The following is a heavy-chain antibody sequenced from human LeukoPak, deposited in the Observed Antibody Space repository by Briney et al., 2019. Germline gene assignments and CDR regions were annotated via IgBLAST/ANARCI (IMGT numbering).Heavy chain of an antibody. V-gene: IGHV3-30*18. CDR3: AKDVERLDYFDY. CDR1: GFTFSSYS. D-gene: IGHD3-9*01. J-gene: IGHJ4*02. Sequence: GGSLRLSCAASGFTFSSYSMNWVRQAPGKGLEWVAVMSYEGTNKYYADSVKGRFTISRDNSKNTLYLQMNGLRAEDTAVYYCAKDVERLDYFDYCGQGTLVTVSS. CDR2: MSYEGTNK.